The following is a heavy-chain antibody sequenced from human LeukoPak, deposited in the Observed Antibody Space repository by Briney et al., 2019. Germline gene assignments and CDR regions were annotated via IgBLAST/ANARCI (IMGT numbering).Heavy chain of an antibody. V-gene: IGHV3-53*05. Sequence: AGGPLRLSRAASGFHLSSLALSWVRPPPGKGLAWVSMVFADGRIYYADSVKGGFTIPRDNSEKTPFLQNSGLSAEDTARYDFARDVLIGPSFEYGDYIPYQQWGQGTLVTVSS. J-gene: IGHJ1*01. CDR3: ARDVLIGPSFEYGDYIPYQQ. CDR2: VFADGRI. D-gene: IGHD4/OR15-4a*01. CDR1: GFHLSSLA.